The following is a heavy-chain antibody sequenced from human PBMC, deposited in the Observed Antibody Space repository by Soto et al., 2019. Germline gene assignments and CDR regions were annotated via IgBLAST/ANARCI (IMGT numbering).Heavy chain of an antibody. CDR2: ISAYNGNT. CDR3: ARGVAAAGTRMEDYSYYGMDV. V-gene: IGHV1-18*01. Sequence: ASVKVSCKASGYTFTSYGISWVRQAPGQGLEWMGWISAYNGNTNYAQKLQGRVTMTTDTSTSTAYMELRSLRSDDTAVYYCARGVAAAGTRMEDYSYYGMDVWGQGTTVTVSS. J-gene: IGHJ6*02. D-gene: IGHD6-13*01. CDR1: GYTFTSYG.